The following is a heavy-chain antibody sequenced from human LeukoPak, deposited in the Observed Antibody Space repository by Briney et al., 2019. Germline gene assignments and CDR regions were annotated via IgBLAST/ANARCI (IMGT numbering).Heavy chain of an antibody. D-gene: IGHD6-13*01. Sequence: SMKGRFTISRDNAENSLYLQMNSLRAEDTAVYYCARLGIIAAAGSNDYWGQGTLVTVSS. V-gene: IGHV3-21*01. CDR3: ARLGIIAAAGSNDY. J-gene: IGHJ4*02.